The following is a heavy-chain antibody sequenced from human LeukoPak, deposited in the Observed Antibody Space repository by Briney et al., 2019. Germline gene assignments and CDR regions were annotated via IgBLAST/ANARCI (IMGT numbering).Heavy chain of an antibody. CDR3: TRGGYYDSSGHPYFDY. J-gene: IGHJ4*02. D-gene: IGHD3-22*01. CDR1: GFTFGDYA. V-gene: IGHV3-49*03. CDR2: IRSKAYGGTT. Sequence: GGSLRLSCTASGFTFGDYAMSWFRQAPGKGLEWVGFIRSKAYGGTTEYAASVKGRFTISRDDSKYIAYLQMSSLKTEDTAVYYCTRGGYYDSSGHPYFDYWGQGTLVTVSS.